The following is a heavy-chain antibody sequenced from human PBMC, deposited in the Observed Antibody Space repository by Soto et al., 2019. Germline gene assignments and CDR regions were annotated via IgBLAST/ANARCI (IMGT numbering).Heavy chain of an antibody. J-gene: IGHJ6*02. CDR1: GYTFTGYY. Sequence: QVQLVQSGAEVKKPGASVKVSCKASGYTFTGYYMHWVRQAPGQGLEWMGWINPNSGGTNYAQKFQGWVTMTRETSISTAYMELSRLRSDDTAVYYCARVVTSSGTTKVDYYGMDVWGQGTTVTVSS. CDR2: INPNSGGT. D-gene: IGHD2-2*01. CDR3: ARVVTSSGTTKVDYYGMDV. V-gene: IGHV1-2*04.